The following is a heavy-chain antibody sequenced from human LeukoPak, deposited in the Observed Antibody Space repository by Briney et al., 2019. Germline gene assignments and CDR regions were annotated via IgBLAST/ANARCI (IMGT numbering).Heavy chain of an antibody. Sequence: PSETLSLTCAVYGGSFSGYYWSWIRQPPGKGLEWIGEINHSGSTNYNPSLKSRVTISVDTSKNQFSLKLSSVTAADTAVYYCARFTLKWLARNWFDPWGQGTLVTVSS. CDR1: GGSFSGYY. CDR3: ARFTLKWLARNWFDP. D-gene: IGHD6-19*01. J-gene: IGHJ5*02. V-gene: IGHV4-34*01. CDR2: INHSGST.